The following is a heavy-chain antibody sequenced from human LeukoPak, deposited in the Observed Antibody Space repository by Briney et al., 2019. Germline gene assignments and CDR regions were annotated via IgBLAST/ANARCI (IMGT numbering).Heavy chain of an antibody. CDR1: GFTFSSYA. D-gene: IGHD1-26*01. V-gene: IGHV3-30-3*01. CDR2: ISYDGSNK. Sequence: GRSLRLSCAASGFTFSSYAMHWVRQAPGKGLEWVAVISYDGSNKYYADSVKGRFTISRDNSKNTLYLQMNSLRAEDTAVYYCARDKMGATFDCWGQGTLVTVSS. CDR3: ARDKMGATFDC. J-gene: IGHJ4*02.